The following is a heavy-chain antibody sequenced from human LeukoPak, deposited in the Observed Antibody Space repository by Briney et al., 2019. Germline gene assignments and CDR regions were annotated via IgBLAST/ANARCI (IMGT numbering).Heavy chain of an antibody. CDR2: MNPNSGNT. D-gene: IGHD6-19*01. CDR1: GYTFTSYD. Sequence: ASVKVSCKASGYTFTSYDINWVRQATGQGLEWMGWMNPNSGNTGYAQKFQGRVTMTRNTSISTAYMELSSLRSEDTVVYYCARRGAVAGTNGYWGQGTLVTVSS. J-gene: IGHJ4*02. V-gene: IGHV1-8*01. CDR3: ARRGAVAGTNGY.